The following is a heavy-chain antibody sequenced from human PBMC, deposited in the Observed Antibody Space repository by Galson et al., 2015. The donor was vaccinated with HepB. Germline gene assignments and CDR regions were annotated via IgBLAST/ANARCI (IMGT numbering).Heavy chain of an antibody. CDR2: ISVGSTTI. CDR3: ARSSRGFDP. J-gene: IGHJ5*02. V-gene: IGHV3-48*02. D-gene: IGHD1-26*01. CDR1: GFTFNTYS. Sequence: SLRLSCAASGFTFNTYSMNWVRQAPGKGLEWLAYISVGSTTIHYADSVKGRSTISTDNAKNSLYLQMNYLRDEDAAIYYCARSSRGFDPWGQGTLVTVSS.